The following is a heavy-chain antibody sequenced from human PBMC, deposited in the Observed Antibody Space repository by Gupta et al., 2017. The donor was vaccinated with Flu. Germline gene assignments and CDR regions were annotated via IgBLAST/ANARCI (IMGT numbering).Heavy chain of an antibody. CDR2: ISWNSGSI. CDR1: GFTFDDYA. V-gene: IGHV3-9*01. Sequence: EVQLVESGGGLVQPGRSLRLSCAASGFTFDDYAMHWVRQAPGKGLEWVSVISWNSGSIGYADSVKGRFTISRDNAKNSLYLQMNSLRAEDTALYYCAKSPATMIVVAYYFDYWGQGTLVTVSS. J-gene: IGHJ4*02. D-gene: IGHD3-22*01. CDR3: AKSPATMIVVAYYFDY.